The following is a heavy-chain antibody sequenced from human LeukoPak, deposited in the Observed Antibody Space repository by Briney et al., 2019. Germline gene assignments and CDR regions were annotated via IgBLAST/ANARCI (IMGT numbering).Heavy chain of an antibody. CDR3: AKVIRRDSRRFDY. Sequence: GGSLRLSCAASGFTFSSYAMSWVRQAPGKGLEWASAISGSGGSTYYADSVKGRFTISRDNSKNTLYLQMNSLRAEDTAVYYCAKVIRRDSRRFDYWGQGTLVTVSS. CDR1: GFTFSSYA. D-gene: IGHD2-21*01. CDR2: ISGSGGST. J-gene: IGHJ4*02. V-gene: IGHV3-23*01.